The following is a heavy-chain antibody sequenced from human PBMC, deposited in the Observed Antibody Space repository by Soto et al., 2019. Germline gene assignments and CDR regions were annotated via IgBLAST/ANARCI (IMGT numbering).Heavy chain of an antibody. CDR2: INHSGST. CDR3: ARSRIAAAGRLDY. Sequence: QVQLQQWGAGLLKPSETLSLTCAVYGGSFSGYYWSWIRQPPGKGLEWIGEINHSGSTNYNPSLKSRVTISVDTSKNQFSLKLSSVTAADTAVYYCARSRIAAAGRLDYWGQGTLVTVSS. CDR1: GGSFSGYY. V-gene: IGHV4-34*01. J-gene: IGHJ4*02. D-gene: IGHD6-13*01.